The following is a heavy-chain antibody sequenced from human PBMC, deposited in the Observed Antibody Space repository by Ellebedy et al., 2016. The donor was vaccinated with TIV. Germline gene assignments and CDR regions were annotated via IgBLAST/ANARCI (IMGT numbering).Heavy chain of an antibody. Sequence: GESLKISXAASGFTFSNYAMHWVRQAPGKGLEWVAVMSYDVNKRYADSVEGRFAISRDNFKNTLYLQMNSLSAEDTGVYYCASGMVVLMTGTSDYWGQGTLVTVSS. CDR3: ASGMVVLMTGTSDY. V-gene: IGHV3-30*09. CDR1: GFTFSNYA. J-gene: IGHJ4*02. D-gene: IGHD2-21*01. CDR2: MSYDVNKR.